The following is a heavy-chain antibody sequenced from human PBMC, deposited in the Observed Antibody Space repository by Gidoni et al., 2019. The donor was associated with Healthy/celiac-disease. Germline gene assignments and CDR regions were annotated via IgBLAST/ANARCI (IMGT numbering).Heavy chain of an antibody. Sequence: QVQLRESGPGLVSPPQTLSPPGTVPGGPIRGGDYYWSWIRQPPGKGLEWIGYIYYSGSTYYNPSLKSRVTISVDTSKNQFSLKLSSVTAADTAVYYCAREGYGSGSYGIVDYWGQGTLVTVSS. D-gene: IGHD3-10*01. CDR1: GGPIRGGDYY. CDR2: IYYSGST. J-gene: IGHJ4*02. CDR3: AREGYGSGSYGIVDY. V-gene: IGHV4-30-4*01.